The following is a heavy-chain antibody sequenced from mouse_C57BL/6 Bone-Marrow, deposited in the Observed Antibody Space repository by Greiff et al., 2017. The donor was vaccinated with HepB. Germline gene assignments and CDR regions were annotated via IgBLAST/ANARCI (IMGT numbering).Heavy chain of an antibody. J-gene: IGHJ3*01. CDR2: IDPSDSYT. V-gene: IGHV1-59*01. D-gene: IGHD1-1*01. CDR1: GYTFTSYW. CDR3: ARERDITTRGFAY. Sequence: QVQLQQPGAELVRPGTSVKLSCKASGYTFTSYWMHWVKQRPGQGLEWIGVIDPSDSYTNYNQKFKGKATLTVDTSSSTAYMQLSSLTSEDSAVYYCARERDITTRGFAYWGQGTLVTVSA.